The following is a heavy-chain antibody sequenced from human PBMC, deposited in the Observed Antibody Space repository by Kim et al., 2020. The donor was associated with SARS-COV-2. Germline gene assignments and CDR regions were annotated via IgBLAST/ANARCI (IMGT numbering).Heavy chain of an antibody. V-gene: IGHV3-48*03. J-gene: IGHJ6*02. CDR1: GFTFSSYE. D-gene: IGHD3-9*01. CDR3: ARPKFDWLLYSYGMAV. CDR2: ISSSGSTI. Sequence: GGSLRLSCAASGFTFSSYEMNWVRQAPGKGLEWVSYISSSGSTIYYADSVKGRFTISRDNAKNSLYLQMNSLRAEDTAVYYCARPKFDWLLYSYGMAVWGQGTTVTVSS.